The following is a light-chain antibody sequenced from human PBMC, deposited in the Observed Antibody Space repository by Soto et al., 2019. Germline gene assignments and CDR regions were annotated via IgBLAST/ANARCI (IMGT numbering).Light chain of an antibody. CDR1: QGISNW. Sequence: DIQLPQSPSSVSASVGDRVTVTCRASQGISNWLAWYQQKPGKAPKLLISAASSLQSGVPSRFSGSGSGTDFTLIISSLQPEDFATYYCQQANSFPWTFGQGTKVEIK. J-gene: IGKJ1*01. V-gene: IGKV1-12*02. CDR2: AAS. CDR3: QQANSFPWT.